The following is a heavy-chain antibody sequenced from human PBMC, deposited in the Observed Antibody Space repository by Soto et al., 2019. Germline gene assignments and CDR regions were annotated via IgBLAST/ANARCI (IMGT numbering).Heavy chain of an antibody. CDR3: YMVRAIKRYYFDY. Sequence: TSETLSLTCTVSGGSISSGGYSWSWIRQPPGKGLEWIGCIYHSGSTYYNPSLKSRVTISVDTSKNQFSLKLSSVTAADTAVYYCYMVRAIKRYYFDYWGQGTLVTVSS. CDR1: GGSISSGGYS. CDR2: IYHSGST. D-gene: IGHD3-10*01. V-gene: IGHV4-30-2*03. J-gene: IGHJ4*02.